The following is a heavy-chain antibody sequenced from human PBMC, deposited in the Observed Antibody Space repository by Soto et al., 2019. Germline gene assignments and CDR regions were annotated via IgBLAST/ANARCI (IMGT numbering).Heavy chain of an antibody. Sequence: GESLKIYCKGSGYSFTSYGIGWVCQMPGKGVEWMGIIYPGDSDTRYSPSFQGQVTISADKSISTAYLQMNSLKTEDTAVYYCSRAGILTTPYYFDYWGQGTLVTVSS. CDR3: SRAGILTTPYYFDY. CDR1: GYSFTSYG. CDR2: IYPGDSDT. J-gene: IGHJ4*01. V-gene: IGHV5-51*01. D-gene: IGHD4-4*01.